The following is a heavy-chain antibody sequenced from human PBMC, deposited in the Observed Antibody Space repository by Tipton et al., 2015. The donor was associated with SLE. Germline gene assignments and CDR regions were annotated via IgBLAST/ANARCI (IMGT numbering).Heavy chain of an antibody. Sequence: SLTCSVSGDSITTTDYYWGWLRQPPGKGLEWIGTVYYGGSTYSNPSLNSRVTISVDTSKNQFSLKLRSVTAADTAVYYCARSEYSSGLIDYWGQGTLVTVSS. CDR2: VYYGGST. D-gene: IGHD6-19*01. J-gene: IGHJ4*02. CDR1: GDSITTTDYY. V-gene: IGHV4-39*07. CDR3: ARSEYSSGLIDY.